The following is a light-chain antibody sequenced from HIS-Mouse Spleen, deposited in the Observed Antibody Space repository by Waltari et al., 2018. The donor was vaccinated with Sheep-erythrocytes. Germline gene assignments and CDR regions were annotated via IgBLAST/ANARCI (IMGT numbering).Light chain of an antibody. CDR3: CSYAGSSTPWV. Sequence: QSALTQPASVSGSPGQSITISCTGTSSVVGRYNLVSWYQQHPGNAPKLMIDEGSKRPSGVSNRFSGSKSGNTASLTISWLQAEDEADYYCCSYAGSSTPWVFGGGTKLTVL. J-gene: IGLJ3*02. CDR1: SSVVGRYNL. V-gene: IGLV2-23*01. CDR2: EGS.